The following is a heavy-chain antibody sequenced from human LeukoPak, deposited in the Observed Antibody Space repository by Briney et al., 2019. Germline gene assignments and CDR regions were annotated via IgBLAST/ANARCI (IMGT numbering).Heavy chain of an antibody. CDR1: GYTFTGYY. J-gene: IGHJ3*02. Sequence: ASVKVSCKASGYTFTGYYMHWVRQAPGQGLEWMGWVNSNSGGTNYAQKFQGRVTMTRDTSISTAYMELSRLRSDDTAVYYCAKSDVDIAAFDIWGQGTMVTVSS. D-gene: IGHD2-2*03. CDR3: AKSDVDIAAFDI. CDR2: VNSNSGGT. V-gene: IGHV1-2*02.